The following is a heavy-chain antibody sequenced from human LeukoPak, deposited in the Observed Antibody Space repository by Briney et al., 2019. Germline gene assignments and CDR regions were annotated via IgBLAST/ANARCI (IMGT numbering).Heavy chain of an antibody. Sequence: GGSLRLSCAASGFSFSVYYMSWIRQAPGKGLEWVSCISSGSSYTNYTDSVKGRFTISRDNAKRSLYLQMNSLTAEDTAVYYCARSGGTYGWFDPWGQGTLVTVSS. CDR2: ISSGSSYT. D-gene: IGHD1-26*01. V-gene: IGHV3-11*03. J-gene: IGHJ5*02. CDR3: ARSGGTYGWFDP. CDR1: GFSFSVYY.